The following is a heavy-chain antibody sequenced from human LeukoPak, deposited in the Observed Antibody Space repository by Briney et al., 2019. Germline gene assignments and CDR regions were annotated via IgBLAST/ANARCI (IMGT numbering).Heavy chain of an antibody. V-gene: IGHV3-15*01. CDR2: TRGKTDGGTT. Sequence: PGGSLRLSCVASGFAFSNASMSWVRQAPGKGLEWVGRTRGKTDGGTTDYAAPVRGRFTISRDDSKNTLYLQMNSLKTEDTAVYYCRRSSSSSPMGVVDYWGQGTLVTVSS. CDR1: GFAFSNAS. D-gene: IGHD6-6*01. CDR3: RRSSSSSPMGVVDY. J-gene: IGHJ4*02.